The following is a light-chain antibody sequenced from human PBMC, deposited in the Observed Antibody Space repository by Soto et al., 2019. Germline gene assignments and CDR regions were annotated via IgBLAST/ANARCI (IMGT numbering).Light chain of an antibody. V-gene: IGLV2-14*01. CDR1: SSDVGGYKF. CDR2: EVS. J-gene: IGLJ1*01. Sequence: QSALTQPASVSGSPGQSLTISCTGTSSDVGGYKFVSWYQQHPGKAPKLMIYEVSNRPSGVSNRCSGSKSGNTASLTISRLQAEDEADYYGSSYTTNRIYVFGPGTKVTVL. CDR3: SSYTTNRIYV.